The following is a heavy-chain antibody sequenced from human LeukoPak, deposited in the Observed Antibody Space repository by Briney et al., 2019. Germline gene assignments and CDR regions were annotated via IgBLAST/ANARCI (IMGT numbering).Heavy chain of an antibody. CDR3: ARHGGFYFDY. CDR2: IYTSGST. CDR1: GGSISSGSYY. D-gene: IGHD3-10*01. V-gene: IGHV4-61*02. Sequence: SETLSLTCTVSGGSISSGSYYWSWIRQPAGKGLEWIGRIYTSGSTNYNPSLKSRVTISVDTSKNQFSLKLSSVTAADTAVYYCARHGGFYFDYWGQESLVTVSS. J-gene: IGHJ4*02.